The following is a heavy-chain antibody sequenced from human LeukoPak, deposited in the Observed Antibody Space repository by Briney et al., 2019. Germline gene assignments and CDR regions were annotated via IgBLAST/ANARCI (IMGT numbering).Heavy chain of an antibody. Sequence: GASVKVSCKASGYTFTSYGISWVRQAPGQGLEWMGWISAYNGNTNYAQKSQGRVTMTWDTSISTAYMALSSLTSDDTAVFFRARTPMGGHFYMDVWGEGTAVIVSS. CDR1: GYTFTSYG. CDR3: ARTPMGGHFYMDV. V-gene: IGHV1-18*01. D-gene: IGHD2-15*01. CDR2: ISAYNGNT. J-gene: IGHJ6*03.